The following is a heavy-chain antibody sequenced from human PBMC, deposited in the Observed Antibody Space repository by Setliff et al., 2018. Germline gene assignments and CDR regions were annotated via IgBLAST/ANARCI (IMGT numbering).Heavy chain of an antibody. CDR3: AKDRVEVVVAAPQARFDP. J-gene: IGHJ5*02. CDR1: GYTFRSYG. Sequence: ASVKVSCKASGYTFRSYGVSWVRQAPGQGLEWMGWISAYSGDTIYAQNYQGRVTMTRDTSTSTAYMELRSLRSDDTAVYYCAKDRVEVVVAAPQARFDPWGQGTRVTVFS. D-gene: IGHD2-15*01. V-gene: IGHV1-18*01. CDR2: ISAYSGDT.